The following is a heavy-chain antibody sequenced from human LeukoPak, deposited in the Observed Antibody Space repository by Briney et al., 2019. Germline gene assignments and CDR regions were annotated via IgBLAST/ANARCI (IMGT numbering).Heavy chain of an antibody. CDR2: INPSGGST. D-gene: IGHD6-19*01. CDR1: GGTFSSYA. Sequence: GASVKVSCKASGGTFSSYAISRVRQAPGQGLEWMGIINPSGGSTSYAQKFQGRVTMTRDMSTSTVYMELSSLRSEDTAVYYCAKTPAVGWGAFDIWGQGTMVTVSS. CDR3: AKTPAVGWGAFDI. V-gene: IGHV1-46*01. J-gene: IGHJ3*02.